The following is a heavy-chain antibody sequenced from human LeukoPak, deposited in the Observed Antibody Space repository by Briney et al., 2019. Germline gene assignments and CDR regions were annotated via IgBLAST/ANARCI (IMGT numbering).Heavy chain of an antibody. Sequence: AAPVKVSCKASGGTFSSYAISWVRQAPGRGLEWMGGIIPIFGTANYAQKFQGRVTITADESTSTAYMELSSLRSEDTAVYYCARGPLGYCSGGSCYQGYYYGMDVWGKGTTVTVSS. J-gene: IGHJ6*04. CDR3: ARGPLGYCSGGSCYQGYYYGMDV. V-gene: IGHV1-69*01. CDR2: IIPIFGTA. CDR1: GGTFSSYA. D-gene: IGHD2-15*01.